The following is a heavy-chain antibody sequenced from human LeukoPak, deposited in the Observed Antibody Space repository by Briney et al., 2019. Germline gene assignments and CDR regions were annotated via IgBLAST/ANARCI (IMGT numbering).Heavy chain of an antibody. J-gene: IGHJ3*02. Sequence: GGSLRLSCAASGFTFSDYYMSWIRQAPGKGLEWVSYISSSGSTIYYADSVKGRFTISRDNAKNSLYLQMNSLRAEDTAVYYCAKDSSYYYDSSGHGAAFDIWGQGTMVTVSS. CDR2: ISSSGSTI. V-gene: IGHV3-11*01. CDR3: AKDSSYYYDSSGHGAAFDI. D-gene: IGHD3-22*01. CDR1: GFTFSDYY.